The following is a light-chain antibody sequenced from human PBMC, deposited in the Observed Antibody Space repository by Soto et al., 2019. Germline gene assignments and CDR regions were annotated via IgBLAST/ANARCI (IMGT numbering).Light chain of an antibody. CDR2: DAS. J-gene: IGKJ4*01. V-gene: IGKV3-20*01. CDR1: QSVRSNY. CDR3: QQYGRSPLT. Sequence: EIVLTQSPDTLSLSPGERATLSCRASQSVRSNYLAGYQQKPGQAPRFLIYDASSRATGIPDRFSGSGSGTDFTLTISRLEPEDFAVYYCQQYGRSPLTFGGGTKVEIK.